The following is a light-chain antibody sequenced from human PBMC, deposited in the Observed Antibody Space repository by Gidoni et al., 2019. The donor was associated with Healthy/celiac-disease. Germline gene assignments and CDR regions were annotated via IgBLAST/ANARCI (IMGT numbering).Light chain of an antibody. Sequence: QSVLTQPPSASGNPGQRVTISCSGSSSNIVSNTVNWSQQLPGTAPQLPIYSNNQRPPGVPDRFSGSKSGTSASLAISGLQSEDEADYYCAAWDDSLNGPVFGGGTKLTVL. CDR2: SNN. CDR1: SSNIVSNT. CDR3: AAWDDSLNGPV. J-gene: IGLJ3*02. V-gene: IGLV1-44*01.